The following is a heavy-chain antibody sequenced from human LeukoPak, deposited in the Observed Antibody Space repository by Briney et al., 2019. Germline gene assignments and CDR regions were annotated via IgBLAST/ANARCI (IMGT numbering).Heavy chain of an antibody. CDR1: GYTFTSYA. V-gene: IGHV1-3*01. CDR2: INAGNGNT. Sequence: VASVKVSCKASGYTFTSYAMHWVRQAPGQRLEWMGWINAGNGNTKYSQKFQGRVTITRDTSASTAYMELSSLRSEDTAVYYCARDDGYSGRRGAFDIWGQGTMVTVSS. CDR3: ARDDGYSGRRGAFDI. D-gene: IGHD1-26*01. J-gene: IGHJ3*02.